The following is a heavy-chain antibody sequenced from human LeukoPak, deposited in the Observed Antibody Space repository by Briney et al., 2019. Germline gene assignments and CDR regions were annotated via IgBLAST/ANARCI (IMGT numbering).Heavy chain of an antibody. CDR2: INLDGSQK. J-gene: IGHJ4*02. V-gene: IGHV3-7*01. CDR1: GFTFSSYW. Sequence: GGSLRLSCAASGFTFSSYWMSWVRQAPGKGLEWVANINLDGSQKYYVDSLKGRFTISRDNAKNSLYLQMNSLRAEDTAVYYCASLHDSLWSPFDYWGQGTLVTVSS. CDR3: ASLHDSLWSPFDY. D-gene: IGHD3-10*01.